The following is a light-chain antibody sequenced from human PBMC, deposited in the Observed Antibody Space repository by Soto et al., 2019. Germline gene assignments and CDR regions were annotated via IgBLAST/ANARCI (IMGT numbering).Light chain of an antibody. V-gene: IGKV3-20*01. Sequence: EVVLTQSPGTLSLSPGERGTLSCRASQSVASSYLAWYQQKPGRAPRLLFYSASSRATGIPGRFSGSGSGTDFTLTISRLEPEDFAVYYCHHFGSLPETFGQWTNVE. J-gene: IGKJ1*01. CDR3: HHFGSLPET. CDR1: QSVASSY. CDR2: SAS.